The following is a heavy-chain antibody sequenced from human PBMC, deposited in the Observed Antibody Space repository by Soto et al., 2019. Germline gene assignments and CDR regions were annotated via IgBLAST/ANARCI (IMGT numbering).Heavy chain of an antibody. CDR2: IYYSGST. D-gene: IGHD4-17*01. CDR3: ARHIPYGGNSDP. Sequence: QLQLQESGPGLVKPSETLSLTCTVSGGSISSSSYYWGWIRQPPGKGLEWIGSIYYSGSTYYNPSLKSRVTISVDTSKNQFSLKLSSVTAADTAVYYCARHIPYGGNSDPWGQGTLVTVSS. CDR1: GGSISSSSYY. V-gene: IGHV4-39*01. J-gene: IGHJ5*02.